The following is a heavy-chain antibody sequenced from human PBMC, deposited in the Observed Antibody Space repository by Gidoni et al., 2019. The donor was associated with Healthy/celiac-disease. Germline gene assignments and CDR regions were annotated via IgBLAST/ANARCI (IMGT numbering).Heavy chain of an antibody. CDR3: ARRKRYCSSTSCFVDY. J-gene: IGHJ4*02. CDR1: GGSFSGYY. CDR2: INHSGST. D-gene: IGHD2-2*01. Sequence: QVQLQQWGAGLLKPSETLSLTFAVYGGSFSGYYWSWIRQPPGKGLEWIGEINHSGSTNYNPSLKSRVTISVDTSKNQFSLKLSSVTAADTAVYYCARRKRYCSSTSCFVDYWGQGTLVTVSS. V-gene: IGHV4-34*01.